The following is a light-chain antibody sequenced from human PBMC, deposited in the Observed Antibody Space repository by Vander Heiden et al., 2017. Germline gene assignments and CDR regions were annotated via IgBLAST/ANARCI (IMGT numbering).Light chain of an antibody. CDR2: DAS. J-gene: IGKJ4*01. CDR1: QSVSSY. CDR3: QQRGNWPVT. V-gene: IGKV3-11*01. Sequence: EIVLTQSPATLSLSPGERATLSCRASQSVSSYLAWYQQKPGQAPRLLIYDASNRATGIPARFSGSGSGTDFTLTIISLEPEDIAVYYCQQRGNWPVTFGGGTKVEIK.